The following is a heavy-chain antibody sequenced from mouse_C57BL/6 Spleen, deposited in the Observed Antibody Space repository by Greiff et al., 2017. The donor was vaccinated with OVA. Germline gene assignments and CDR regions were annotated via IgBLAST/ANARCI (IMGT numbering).Heavy chain of an antibody. J-gene: IGHJ1*03. CDR1: GFTFSDYG. CDR2: ISSGSSTI. D-gene: IGHD1-1*01. CDR3: ARPGGKDWYFDV. Sequence: EVQVVESGGGLVKPGGSLKLSCAASGFTFSDYGMHWVRQAPEKGLEWVAYISSGSSTIYYADTVQGRFTISCDNAKHTLFLQMTSLRSEDTAMYYCARPGGKDWYFDVWGTGTTVTVSS. V-gene: IGHV5-17*01.